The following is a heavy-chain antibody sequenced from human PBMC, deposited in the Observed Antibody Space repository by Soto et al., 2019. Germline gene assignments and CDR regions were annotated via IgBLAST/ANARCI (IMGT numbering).Heavy chain of an antibody. Sequence: SVKVSCKASGGTFSSYAISWVRQAPGQGLEWMGGIIPIFGTANYAQKFQGRVTITADESTSTAYMELSSLRSEDTAVYYCARGVLRFLEATQFDYWGQGTLVTVSS. CDR2: IIPIFGTA. CDR1: GGTFSSYA. V-gene: IGHV1-69*13. D-gene: IGHD3-3*01. J-gene: IGHJ4*02. CDR3: ARGVLRFLEATQFDY.